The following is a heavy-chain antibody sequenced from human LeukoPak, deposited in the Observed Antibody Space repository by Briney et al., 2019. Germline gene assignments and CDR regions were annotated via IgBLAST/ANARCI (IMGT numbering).Heavy chain of an antibody. CDR3: ARVYLERLTAGYFDH. J-gene: IGHJ4*02. V-gene: IGHV3-30*04. CDR2: ISDDGCHN. Sequence: GGSLRLSCAASGFTFSTYAMNWVRQAPGKGLEWVAVISDDGCHNYYADSVKGRFTISRDNSKSTLYLQMNSLRDDDSAAYFCARVYLERLTAGYFDHWGQGTQVTVSP. D-gene: IGHD2-8*01. CDR1: GFTFSTYA.